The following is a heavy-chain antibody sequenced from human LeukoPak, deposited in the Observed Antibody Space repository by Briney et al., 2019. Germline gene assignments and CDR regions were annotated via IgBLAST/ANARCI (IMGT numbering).Heavy chain of an antibody. CDR2: IIPTFGTA. V-gene: IGHV1-69*05. CDR1: GGTFSSYA. CDR3: ARDRSGRNYLFDY. Sequence: SVKVSCKASGGTFSSYAISWVRQAPGQGLEWMGGIIPTFGTANYAQKFQGRVTITTDESTSTAYMELSSLRSEDTAVYYCARDRSGRNYLFDYWGQGTLVTVSS. D-gene: IGHD1-7*01. J-gene: IGHJ4*02.